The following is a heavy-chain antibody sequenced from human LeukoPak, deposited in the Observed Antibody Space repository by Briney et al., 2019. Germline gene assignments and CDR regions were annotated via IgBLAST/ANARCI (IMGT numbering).Heavy chain of an antibody. CDR2: IYPGDSDT. CDR1: GYSFTSYW. J-gene: IGHJ5*02. CDR3: ARAAGIAFSPHNWFDP. Sequence: GESLQISCKGSGYSFTSYWIGWVRQMPGKGLEWMGIIYPGDSDTRYSPSFQGQVTISADKSISTAYQQWSSLKASDTAMYYCARAAGIAFSPHNWFDPWGQGTLVTVSS. V-gene: IGHV5-51*01. D-gene: IGHD6-13*01.